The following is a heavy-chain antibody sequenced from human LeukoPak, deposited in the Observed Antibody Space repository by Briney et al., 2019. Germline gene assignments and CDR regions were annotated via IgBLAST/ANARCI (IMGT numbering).Heavy chain of an antibody. V-gene: IGHV4-4*08. D-gene: IGHD1-14*01. CDR2: DHTTLES. Sequence: PSETLSLTCSVSGVSMSNYYWSWVRQSPGKGLEWIAYDHTTLESNYNPSLRSRITISIATSTNQLSLTLTSVTATDTAVYYCARQPAGTAALDIWDSGTPITV. CDR1: GVSMSNYY. J-gene: IGHJ3*02. CDR3: ARQPAGTAALDI.